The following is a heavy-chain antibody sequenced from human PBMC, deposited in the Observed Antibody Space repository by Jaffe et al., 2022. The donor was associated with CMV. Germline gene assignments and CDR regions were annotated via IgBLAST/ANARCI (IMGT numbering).Heavy chain of an antibody. Sequence: QVQLQESGPGLVKPSETLSLTCTVSGGSISSYYWSWIRQPPGKGLEWIGYIYYSGSTNYNPSLKSRVTISVDTSKNQFSLKLSSVTAADTAVYYCAREGGGYSSSSPGLDGYMDVWGKGTTVTVSS. CDR1: GGSISSYY. J-gene: IGHJ6*03. D-gene: IGHD6-6*01. CDR2: IYYSGST. V-gene: IGHV4-59*01. CDR3: AREGGGYSSSSPGLDGYMDV.